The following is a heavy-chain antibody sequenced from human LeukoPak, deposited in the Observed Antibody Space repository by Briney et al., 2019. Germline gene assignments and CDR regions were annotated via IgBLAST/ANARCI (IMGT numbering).Heavy chain of an antibody. CDR2: ISWNSGII. J-gene: IGHJ4*02. Sequence: PGGSLRLSCAASGFRFDEYAMHWVRQVPRKGLEWVSGISWNSGIIDYADSVKGRFTMSRDNAKNTLYLQMNSLTAEDTAVYYCARGASARQDYWGQGTLVTVSS. CDR3: ARGASARQDY. CDR1: GFRFDEYA. V-gene: IGHV3-9*01. D-gene: IGHD2-2*01.